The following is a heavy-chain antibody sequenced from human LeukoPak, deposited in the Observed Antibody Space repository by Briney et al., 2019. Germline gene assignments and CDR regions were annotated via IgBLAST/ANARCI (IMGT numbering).Heavy chain of an antibody. J-gene: IGHJ4*02. V-gene: IGHV3-23*01. D-gene: IGHD2/OR15-2a*01. Sequence: GGSLRLSCAASGFTFSTYDMSWVRQAPGKGLEWVSTISGGGGSTYYADSVKGRFTISRDNSKNTLYLQMNSLRAEDTAVYYCAKGGLLSHFDYWGQGTLVTVSS. CDR1: GFTFSTYD. CDR2: ISGGGGST. CDR3: AKGGLLSHFDY.